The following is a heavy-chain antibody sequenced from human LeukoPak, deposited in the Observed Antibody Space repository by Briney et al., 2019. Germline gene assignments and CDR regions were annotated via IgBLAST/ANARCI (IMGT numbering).Heavy chain of an antibody. CDR3: ARAAIVWSGYSY. J-gene: IGHJ4*02. CDR1: GITFGNNW. CDR2: INSDGGGA. Sequence: PGGSLRLSCAASGITFGNNWMHWVRQAPGKGLVWISRINSDGGGAIYADSVKGRFTVSRDNAKNTLYLQMNSLRAEDTAVYYCARAAIVWSGYSYWGQGTLVTVSS. D-gene: IGHD3-3*01. V-gene: IGHV3-74*01.